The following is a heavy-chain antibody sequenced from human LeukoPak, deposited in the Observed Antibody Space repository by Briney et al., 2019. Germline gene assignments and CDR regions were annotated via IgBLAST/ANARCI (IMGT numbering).Heavy chain of an antibody. J-gene: IGHJ4*02. CDR1: GFTFSSYS. Sequence: GGSLRLSCAASGFTFSSYSMNWVRQAPGKGLEWVSYISSSSSTIYYADSVKGRFTISRDNAKNSLYLQMNSLRAEDTAVYYCARDPQLLSSSIGYYGYWGQGTLVTVSS. CDR3: ARDPQLLSSSIGYYGY. CDR2: ISSSSSTI. V-gene: IGHV3-48*04. D-gene: IGHD3-22*01.